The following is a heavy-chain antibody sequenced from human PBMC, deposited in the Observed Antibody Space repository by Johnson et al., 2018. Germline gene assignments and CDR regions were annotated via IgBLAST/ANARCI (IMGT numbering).Heavy chain of an antibody. J-gene: IGHJ4*02. CDR1: GFTFSSYW. CDR3: ARDPSGYDELDY. CDR2: INSDGSST. V-gene: IGHV3-74*01. Sequence: VQLQESGGGLVQPGGSLRLSCAVSGFTFSSYWMHWVRQAPGKGLVWVSRINSDGSSTSYADSVKGRFTLTRDNAKNTLYLQMNSLRAEDTAVYYWARDPSGYDELDYWGQGTLVTVSS. D-gene: IGHD5-12*01.